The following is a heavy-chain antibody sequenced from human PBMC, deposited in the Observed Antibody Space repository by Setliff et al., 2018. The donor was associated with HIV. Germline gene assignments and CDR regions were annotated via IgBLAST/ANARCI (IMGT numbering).Heavy chain of an antibody. J-gene: IGHJ3*02. D-gene: IGHD3-22*01. CDR3: ARDYFDSSAYHYGFGAFDI. CDR2: INPSGGSA. CDR1: GYYPSIDY. Sequence: ASVKVSCKTFGYYPSIDYMHWVRQAPGRGLEWMGMINPSGGSASYAQKFQGRVTMSRDTSTSTVYMELSSLRSEDTAVYYCARDYFDSSAYHYGFGAFDIWGQGTMVTVSS. V-gene: IGHV1-46*01.